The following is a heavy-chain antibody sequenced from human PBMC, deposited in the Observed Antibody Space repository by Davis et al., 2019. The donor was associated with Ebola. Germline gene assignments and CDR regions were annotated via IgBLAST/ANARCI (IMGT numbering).Heavy chain of an antibody. J-gene: IGHJ6*03. Sequence: ASVKVSCKASGYTFTSYYMHWVRQAPGQGLEWMGIINPSGGSTRYAQKFQGRVTMTRDTSTSTVYMELSSLRSEDTAVYYCARDLRETDLIYYYYSYMDVWGKGTTVTVSS. V-gene: IGHV1-46*01. CDR3: ARDLRETDLIYYYYSYMDV. CDR2: INPSGGST. CDR1: GYTFTSYY.